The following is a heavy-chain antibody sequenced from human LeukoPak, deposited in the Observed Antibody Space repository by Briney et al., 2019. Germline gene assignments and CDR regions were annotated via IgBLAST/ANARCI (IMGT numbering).Heavy chain of an antibody. D-gene: IGHD6-19*01. CDR2: IYGSGYT. J-gene: IGHJ4*02. Sequence: KASETLSLTCTVSGGSISGWFWSWIRQPPGKGLEWIGYIYGSGYTNYNPSLKSRVTMSIDTSKNHFSLKLTSVTAADTATYYCARETSLAGFASGLGFNYWGQGILVTVSP. CDR1: GGSISGWF. CDR3: ARETSLAGFASGLGFNY. V-gene: IGHV4-59*01.